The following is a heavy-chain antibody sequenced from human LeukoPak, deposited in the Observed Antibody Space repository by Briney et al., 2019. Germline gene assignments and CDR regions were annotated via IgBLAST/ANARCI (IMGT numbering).Heavy chain of an antibody. V-gene: IGHV4-4*02. Sequence: PSETLSLTCGVSGGSITSTNWWSWVRQSPGQGLEWIGEVSLSGLTNYNPSLSSRVIMALDTSKNHLSLHLTSVTAADTAVYYCSRENGAFSPFGYWGQGYLVTVLS. CDR3: SRENGAFSPFGY. CDR1: GGSITSTNW. J-gene: IGHJ4*02. CDR2: VSLSGLT. D-gene: IGHD2-8*01.